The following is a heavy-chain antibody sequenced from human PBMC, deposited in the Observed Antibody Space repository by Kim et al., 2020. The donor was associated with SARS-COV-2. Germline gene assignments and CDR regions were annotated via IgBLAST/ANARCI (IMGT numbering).Heavy chain of an antibody. V-gene: IGHV4-34*01. CDR2: INHSGST. CDR1: GGSFSGYY. D-gene: IGHD2-2*01. CDR3: ARNGPISSTPPHWFDP. J-gene: IGHJ5*02. Sequence: SETLSLTCAVYGGSFSGYYWSWIRQPPGKGLEWIGEINHSGSTNYNPSLKSRVTISVDTSKNQFSLKLSSVTAADTAVYYCARNGPISSTPPHWFDPWGQGTLVTVSS.